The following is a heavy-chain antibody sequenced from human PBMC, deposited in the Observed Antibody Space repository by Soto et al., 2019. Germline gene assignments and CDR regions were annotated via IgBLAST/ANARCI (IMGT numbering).Heavy chain of an antibody. Sequence: QLQGSGSRLVTPSQTLSLSCTVSGGSLSSAGYSWSWIRQSPGNDLEWIGYIYHSVNAFYKPLRERRVIRSLDRYRNEFSLNLTSVAASGSAVYFCASCRQGLSFYALVVWGLGTAV. CDR3: ASCRQGLSFYALVV. V-gene: IGHV4-30-2*06. CDR1: GGSLSSAGYS. D-gene: IGHD2-15*01. J-gene: IGHJ6*02. CDR2: IYHSVNA.